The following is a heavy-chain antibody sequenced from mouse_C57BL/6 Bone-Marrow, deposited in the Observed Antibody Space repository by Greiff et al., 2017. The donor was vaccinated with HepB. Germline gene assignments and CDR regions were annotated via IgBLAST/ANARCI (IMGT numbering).Heavy chain of an antibody. J-gene: IGHJ2*01. CDR2: ISYSGST. Sequence: EVMLVESGPGLAKPSQTLSLPCSVTGYSIPSDYWNWIRKFPGNKLEYMGYISYSGSTYYNPSLKSRISITRDTSKNQYYLQLNSVTTEDTATYYCARGEYYYGSSYYFDYWGQGTTLTVSS. D-gene: IGHD1-1*01. CDR1: GYSIPSDY. V-gene: IGHV3-8*01. CDR3: ARGEYYYGSSYYFDY.